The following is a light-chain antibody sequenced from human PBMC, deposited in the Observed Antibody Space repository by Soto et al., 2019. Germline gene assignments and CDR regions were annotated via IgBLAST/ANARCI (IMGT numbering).Light chain of an antibody. CDR2: DVS. CDR1: SSDVGAFNY. CDR3: SSYRHSRTVV. V-gene: IGLV2-14*01. J-gene: IGLJ2*01. Sequence: QSVLTQPASVSGSPGQSITISCTGTSSDVGAFNYVSWYQQHPGKAPRLMIYDVSNRPSGVSNRFSGSKSGTTASLTISGLQAEDEADYYCSSYRHSRTVVFGGGTKRTVL.